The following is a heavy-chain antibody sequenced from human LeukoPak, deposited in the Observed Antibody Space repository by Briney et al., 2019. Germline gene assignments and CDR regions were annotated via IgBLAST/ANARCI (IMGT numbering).Heavy chain of an antibody. D-gene: IGHD5-18*01. J-gene: IGHJ1*01. CDR1: GFTVSSNY. Sequence: PGGSLRLSCAASGFTVSSNYMSWVCQAPGKGLEWVSVIYSGGSTYYADSVKGRFTISRENSKNTLYLQMNSLRAEGTAVYYCARGYGPEYFQHWGQGTLVTVSS. CDR3: ARGYGPEYFQH. V-gene: IGHV3-53*01. CDR2: IYSGGST.